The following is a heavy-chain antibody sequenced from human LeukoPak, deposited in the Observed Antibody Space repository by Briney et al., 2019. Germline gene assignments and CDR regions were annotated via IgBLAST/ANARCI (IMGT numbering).Heavy chain of an antibody. J-gene: IGHJ4*02. CDR2: ISSSGRTI. CDR3: ARDSDSSGYFNS. V-gene: IGHV3-11*04. Sequence: GGSLRLSCAASGFTVSSNYMSWVRQAPGKGLEWVSYISSSGRTIYYADSVKGRFTISRDNAKNSLYLQMNILRAEDTAVYYSARDSDSSGYFNSWGQGTLVTVSS. CDR1: GFTVSSNY. D-gene: IGHD3-22*01.